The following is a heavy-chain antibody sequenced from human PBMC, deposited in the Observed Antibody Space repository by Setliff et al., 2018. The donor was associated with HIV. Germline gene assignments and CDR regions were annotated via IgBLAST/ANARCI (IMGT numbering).Heavy chain of an antibody. D-gene: IGHD4-17*01. CDR1: GVSVGSGSYY. CDR3: ARDPPGYGDSKDY. J-gene: IGHJ4*02. CDR2: IYYSGST. Sequence: SETLSLTCSVSGVSVGSGSYYWSWIRQSPGKGLEWLGYIYYSGSTTYNPSLRSRVTISIDTSKNQFSLNLRSVTAADTAVYYCARDPPGYGDSKDYWGQGKLVTVS. V-gene: IGHV4-61*01.